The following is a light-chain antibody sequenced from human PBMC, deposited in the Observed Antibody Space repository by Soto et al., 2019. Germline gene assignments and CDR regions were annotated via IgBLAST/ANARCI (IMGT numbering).Light chain of an antibody. CDR2: GAS. V-gene: IGKV3-20*01. CDR1: QSVTASY. Sequence: ENVLTQSPGTLSLSPGERATLSCRASQSVTASYVAWYQQRPGQAPRLLIHGASSRATGIPYRFSGSGSGTDFTLTISRLEPEDFAVYYCHQYGSSPRTFGQGTKVEIK. J-gene: IGKJ1*01. CDR3: HQYGSSPRT.